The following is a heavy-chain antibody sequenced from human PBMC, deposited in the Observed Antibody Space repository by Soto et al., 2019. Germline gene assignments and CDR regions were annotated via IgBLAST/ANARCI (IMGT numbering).Heavy chain of an antibody. D-gene: IGHD3-10*01. CDR1: GFTFSSYS. CDR2: ISSSSSYI. CDR3: ARDSYYYGSGSYWGLYYYYGMDV. Sequence: GGSLRLSCAASGFTFSSYSMNWVRQAPGKGLEWVSSISSSSSYIYYADSVKGRFTISRDNAKNSLYLQMNSLRAEDTAVYYCARDSYYYGSGSYWGLYYYYGMDVWGQGTTVTVSS. J-gene: IGHJ6*02. V-gene: IGHV3-21*01.